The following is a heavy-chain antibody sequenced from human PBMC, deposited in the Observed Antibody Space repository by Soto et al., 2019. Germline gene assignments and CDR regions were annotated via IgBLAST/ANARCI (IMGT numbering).Heavy chain of an antibody. J-gene: IGHJ3*01. CDR3: VRQRRGSFNF. D-gene: IGHD5-12*01. CDR1: GFISTNYA. Sequence: QPKGSLRLFCAASGFISTNYAMNWVRQAPGKGLEWVSVIGGRVNNAYYADSVQGRFTISRDNSKNTLSLQMSSLTADDTAIYYCVRQRRGSFNFWGGGKMFTVSA. CDR2: IGGRVNNA. V-gene: IGHV3-23*01.